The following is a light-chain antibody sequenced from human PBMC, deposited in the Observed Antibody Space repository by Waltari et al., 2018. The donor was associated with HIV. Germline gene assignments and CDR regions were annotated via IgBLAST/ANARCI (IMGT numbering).Light chain of an antibody. CDR3: SSYTSTSTVYV. Sequence: QSALTQPASMSGSPGQSITISCTGTSSDVGGYNSVSWYQLHPGKAPKLMIYAVSNRPSGVSNRFSGSKSDNTASLTISGLQAEDEADYYCSSYTSTSTVYVFGTGTEVTVL. J-gene: IGLJ1*01. CDR1: SSDVGGYNS. V-gene: IGLV2-14*03. CDR2: AVS.